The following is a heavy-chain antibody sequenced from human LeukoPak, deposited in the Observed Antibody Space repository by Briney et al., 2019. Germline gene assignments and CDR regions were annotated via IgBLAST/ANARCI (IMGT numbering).Heavy chain of an antibody. Sequence: GGSLRLSCAASGFTVSSNYMSWVRQAPGKGLEWVANIKQDGSEKYYVDSVKGRFTITRDNAKNSLYLQMNSLRAEDTAVYYCARRSGSYSVYFDYWGQGTLVTVSS. CDR3: ARRSGSYSVYFDY. CDR2: IKQDGSEK. D-gene: IGHD1-26*01. J-gene: IGHJ4*02. V-gene: IGHV3-7*01. CDR1: GFTVSSNY.